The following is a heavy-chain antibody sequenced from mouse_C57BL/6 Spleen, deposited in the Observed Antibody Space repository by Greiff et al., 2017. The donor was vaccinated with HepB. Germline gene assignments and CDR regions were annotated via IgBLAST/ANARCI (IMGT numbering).Heavy chain of an antibody. V-gene: IGHV5-9-1*02. D-gene: IGHD1-1*01. J-gene: IGHJ2*01. CDR3: TRAIATVVAEYFDY. CDR2: ISSGGDYI. Sequence: EVQRVESGEGLVKPGGSLKLSCAASGFTFSSYAMSWVRQTPEKRLEWVAYISSGGDYIYYADTVKGRFTIPRDNAWNTLYLQMSSLKSEDTAMYYCTRAIATVVAEYFDYWGQGTTLTVSS. CDR1: GFTFSSYA.